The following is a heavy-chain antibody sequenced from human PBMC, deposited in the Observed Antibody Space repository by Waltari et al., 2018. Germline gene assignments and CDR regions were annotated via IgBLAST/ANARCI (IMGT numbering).Heavy chain of an antibody. Sequence: QVQLQESGPGLVKPSETLSLTCTLSGDSVSSGHFYWSWLRQSPGKGLEWIGYIYHYGNTYYTPAIKGRVTISVDTSKNQFSLKLTSVTAEDTATYYCARGVNSWYRREYIQNWGQGTLVTVSS. V-gene: IGHV4-61*01. CDR2: IYHYGNT. J-gene: IGHJ1*01. D-gene: IGHD6-13*01. CDR3: ARGVNSWYRREYIQN. CDR1: GDSVSSGHFY.